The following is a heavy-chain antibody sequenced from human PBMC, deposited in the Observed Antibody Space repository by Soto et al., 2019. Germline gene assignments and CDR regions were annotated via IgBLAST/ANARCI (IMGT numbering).Heavy chain of an antibody. CDR2: IWYDGSNK. J-gene: IGHJ5*02. CDR3: ARDRWLHPLGWFDP. Sequence: QVQLVESGGGVVQPGRSLRLSCAASGFTFSSYGMHWVRQAPGKGLEWVAVIWYDGSNKYYADSVKGRFTISRDNSKNTLYLQMNSLRAEDTAVYYCARDRWLHPLGWFDPWGQGTLVTVSS. D-gene: IGHD5-12*01. V-gene: IGHV3-33*01. CDR1: GFTFSSYG.